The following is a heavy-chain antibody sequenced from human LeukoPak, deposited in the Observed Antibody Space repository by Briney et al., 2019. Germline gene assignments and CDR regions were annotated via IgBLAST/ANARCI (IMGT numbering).Heavy chain of an antibody. CDR2: IKSDGSNT. CDR3: ARGKYSSNWTFDY. J-gene: IGHJ4*02. D-gene: IGHD6-13*01. CDR1: GFTFSSYW. Sequence: GESLRLSCAASGFTFSSYWMHWVRQAPGKGLVWVSRIKSDGSNTNYADSVKGRFTISRDNAKNTLYLQVNSLRAEDTAVYYCARGKYSSNWTFDYWGQGTLVTVSS. V-gene: IGHV3-74*01.